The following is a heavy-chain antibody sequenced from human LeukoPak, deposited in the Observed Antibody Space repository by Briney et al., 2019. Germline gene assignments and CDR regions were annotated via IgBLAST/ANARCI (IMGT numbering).Heavy chain of an antibody. Sequence: GGSLRLSCTASGFTFGDYAMSWVRQAPGKGLEWVGFIRSKAYGGTTEYAASVKGRFTISRDDSRSIAYLQMNSLKTEDTAVYYCTREPGGWPESNYFDYWGQGTLVTVSS. V-gene: IGHV3-49*04. D-gene: IGHD6-19*01. CDR3: TREPGGWPESNYFDY. J-gene: IGHJ4*02. CDR2: IRSKAYGGTT. CDR1: GFTFGDYA.